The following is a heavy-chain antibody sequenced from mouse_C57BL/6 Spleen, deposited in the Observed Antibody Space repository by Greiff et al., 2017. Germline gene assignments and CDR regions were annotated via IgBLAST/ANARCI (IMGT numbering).Heavy chain of an antibody. CDR2: IFPSGSDT. Sequence: VKLQQPGAELVRPGSSVKLSCKASGYTFTGYWMDWVKQRPGHGLEWIGNIFPSGSDTHYNQKFKDKATLTVDKSSSTAYMQLSSLTAEDSAVYNCAREFCGSSYWYFDVWGTGTTVTVSS. D-gene: IGHD1-1*01. V-gene: IGHV1-61*01. CDR1: GYTFTGYW. J-gene: IGHJ1*03. CDR3: AREFCGSSYWYFDV.